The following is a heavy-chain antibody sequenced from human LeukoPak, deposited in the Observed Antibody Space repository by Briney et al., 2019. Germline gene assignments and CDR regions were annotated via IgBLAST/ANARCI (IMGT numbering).Heavy chain of an antibody. CDR3: ARPNYSNYYYYGMDV. CDR1: XXXXTSXX. J-gene: IGHJ6*02. D-gene: IGHD4-11*01. CDR2: IYPGVSGT. V-gene: IGHV5-51*01. Sequence: SXXISCKGSXXXXTSXXIGWXXQXPGKGXXWXXXIYPGVSGTRYSPSFRGQVTISADKSISTAYLQWSSLKASDTAMYYCARPNYSNYYYYGMDVWGQGTTVTVSS.